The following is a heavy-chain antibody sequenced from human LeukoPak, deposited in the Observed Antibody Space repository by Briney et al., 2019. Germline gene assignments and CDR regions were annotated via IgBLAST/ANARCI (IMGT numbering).Heavy chain of an antibody. CDR3: AKDGNYLDSSGFFIPFDH. CDR1: GFTLSRSA. D-gene: IGHD3-22*01. V-gene: IGHV3-23*01. CDR2: ISGNGQQR. Sequence: GGSLRLSCSASGFTLSRSAMTWVRQLPGKGLEWVSPISGNGQQRYYGDSVKGRFSVSRDNSKNTLYLQMDSLGADDSALYYCAKDGNYLDSSGFFIPFDHWGQGTLVTVSS. J-gene: IGHJ4*02.